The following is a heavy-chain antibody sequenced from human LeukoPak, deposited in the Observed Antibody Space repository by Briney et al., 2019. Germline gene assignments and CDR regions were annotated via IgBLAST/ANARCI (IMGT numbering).Heavy chain of an antibody. CDR3: ARDSYSSSLYYYYYGMDV. Sequence: GASVKVSCKASGYTFTGYYMHWVRQAPGQGLEWMGRINPNSGGTNYAQKFQGRVTMTRDTSISTAYMELSRLRSDDTAVYYCARDSYSSSLYYYYYGMDVWSQGTTVTVSS. CDR2: INPNSGGT. D-gene: IGHD6-6*01. J-gene: IGHJ6*02. CDR1: GYTFTGYY. V-gene: IGHV1-2*06.